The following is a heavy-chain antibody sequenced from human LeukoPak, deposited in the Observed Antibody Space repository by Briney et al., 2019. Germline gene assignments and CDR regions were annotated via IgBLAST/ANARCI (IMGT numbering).Heavy chain of an antibody. CDR2: IYCGDSDT. J-gene: IGHJ4*02. V-gene: IGHV5-51*01. CDR1: GYSFTSYW. D-gene: IGHD3-3*01. Sequence: GGSLKISCKGSGYSFTSYWIGWVRQMPGKGLEWMGIIYCGDSDTRYSPSFQGQVTISVDKSVDTAYLQWSSLKASDSAIYYCARQARYDFWSSYPQKENFDYWGQGTLVTVSS. CDR3: ARQARYDFWSSYPQKENFDY.